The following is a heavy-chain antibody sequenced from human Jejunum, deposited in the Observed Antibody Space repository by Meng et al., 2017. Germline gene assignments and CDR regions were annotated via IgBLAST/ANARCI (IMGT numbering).Heavy chain of an antibody. CDR2: IYYSGNT. V-gene: IGHV4-39*02. Sequence: QVQMQESGPGLVKPSETLSLTCTVSGGSISSTTTYWGWIRQPPGKTLEWIGSIYYSGNTHYSSSLKSRVSISVDTSKNHFSLRLDSLTAADTAVYYCARGGGDSYGTFDSWGRGTLVTVSS. J-gene: IGHJ4*02. D-gene: IGHD2-21*01. CDR3: ARGGGDSYGTFDS. CDR1: GGSISSTTTY.